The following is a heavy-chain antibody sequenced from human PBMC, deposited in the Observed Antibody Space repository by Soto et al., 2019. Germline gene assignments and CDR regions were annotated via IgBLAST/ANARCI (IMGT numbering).Heavy chain of an antibody. Sequence: PSETLSLTCTVSGGSISSGDYYWSWIRQPPGKGLEWIGYIYYSGSTYYNPSLKSRVTISVDTSKNQFSLKLSSVTAADTAVYYCARDYGDYEFRWFDPWGQGTLVTVSS. CDR3: ARDYGDYEFRWFDP. V-gene: IGHV4-30-4*01. CDR1: GGSISSGDYY. J-gene: IGHJ5*02. CDR2: IYYSGST. D-gene: IGHD4-17*01.